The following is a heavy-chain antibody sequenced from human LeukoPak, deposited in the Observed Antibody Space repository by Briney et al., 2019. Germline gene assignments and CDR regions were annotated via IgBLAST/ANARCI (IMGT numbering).Heavy chain of an antibody. Sequence: GRSLRLSCAASGFTFSSYAMHWVRQALGKGLEWVAVISYDGSNKYYADSVKGRFTISRDNSKNTLYLQMNSLRAEDTAVYYCARSYYDILTGLSGYYYYMDVWGKGTTVTVSS. V-gene: IGHV3-30*01. J-gene: IGHJ6*03. D-gene: IGHD3-9*01. CDR3: ARSYYDILTGLSGYYYYMDV. CDR1: GFTFSSYA. CDR2: ISYDGSNK.